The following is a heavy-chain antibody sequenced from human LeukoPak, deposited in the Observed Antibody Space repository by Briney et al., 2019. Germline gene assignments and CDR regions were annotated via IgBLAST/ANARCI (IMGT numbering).Heavy chain of an antibody. Sequence: SETLSLTCTVSSDYITSYCWSWIRQPPGKGLEWVGYVSYSGTPTYNPSLRGRVTISLDTSKTHFSLRLSSVTAADTAVYYCARQRTAPPIYEYYGMDVWGQGTTVTVSS. V-gene: IGHV4-59*08. CDR1: SDYITSYC. J-gene: IGHJ6*02. CDR2: VSYSGTP. CDR3: ARQRTAPPIYEYYGMDV. D-gene: IGHD3-9*01.